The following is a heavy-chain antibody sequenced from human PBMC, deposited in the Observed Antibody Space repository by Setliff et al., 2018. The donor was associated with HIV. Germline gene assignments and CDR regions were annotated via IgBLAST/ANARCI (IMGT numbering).Heavy chain of an antibody. CDR3: ARHGTWNSQRFHFDY. CDR2: IYTSGST. V-gene: IGHV4-4*09. CDR1: GGSSSTYY. D-gene: IGHD1-7*01. Sequence: SETLSLTCTVSGGSSSTYYRTWIRQPPGKGLEWIGYIYTSGSTSYNPSLKSRLTISLDTSKNQFSLKLNSVTAADTAVYYCARHGTWNSQRFHFDYWGQGTPVTVSS. J-gene: IGHJ4*02.